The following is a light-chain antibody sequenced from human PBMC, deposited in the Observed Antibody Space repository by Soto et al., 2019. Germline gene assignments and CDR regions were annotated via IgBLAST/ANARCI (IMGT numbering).Light chain of an antibody. CDR3: CSYAGSYTLV. CDR1: SSDVGRYNY. V-gene: IGLV2-11*01. J-gene: IGLJ3*02. CDR2: DVS. Sequence: QSALTQPRSVSGSPGQSVTISCTGTSSDVGRYNYVSWYQQHPGKAPKLMIYDVSKRPSGVPDRFSGSKSGNTASLTISGLQAEDEADYYGCSYAGSYTLVFGGGTKLTVL.